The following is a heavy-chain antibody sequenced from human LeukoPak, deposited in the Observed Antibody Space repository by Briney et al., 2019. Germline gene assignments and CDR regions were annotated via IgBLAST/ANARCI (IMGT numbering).Heavy chain of an antibody. Sequence: PSETLSLTCTVSGVSIISSIYYWGWIRQPPGKGLEWIGSVYYTGSTYYNPSLNSRVTISVDTSNNQFSLKLSSVTATDTAVYYCARRSQSGNYDWFDPWGQGTLVTVSS. D-gene: IGHD1-26*01. J-gene: IGHJ5*02. CDR3: ARRSQSGNYDWFDP. CDR1: GVSIISSIYY. CDR2: VYYTGST. V-gene: IGHV4-39*01.